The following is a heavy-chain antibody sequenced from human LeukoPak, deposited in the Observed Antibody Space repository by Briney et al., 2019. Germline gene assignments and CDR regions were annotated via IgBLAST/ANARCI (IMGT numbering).Heavy chain of an antibody. V-gene: IGHV3-48*01. CDR2: ISSTSSTI. D-gene: IGHD3-22*01. CDR1: GFTFSAYS. CDR3: ARDYYNTSGYYYGGY. J-gene: IGHJ4*02. Sequence: PGGSLRLSCAASGFTFSAYSMNWVRQAPGKGLEWLSYISSTSSTIYYADSVKGRFTISRDNAKNSLYLQMNSLRAEDTAVYYCARDYYNTSGYYYGGYWGQGTLVTVSS.